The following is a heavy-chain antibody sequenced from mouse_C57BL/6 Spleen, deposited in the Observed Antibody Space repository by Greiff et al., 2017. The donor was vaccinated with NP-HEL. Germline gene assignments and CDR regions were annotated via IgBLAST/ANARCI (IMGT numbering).Heavy chain of an antibody. Sequence: VQLKESGPGLVAPSQSLSITCTVSGFSLTSYGVDWVRQSPGKGLEWLGVIWGVGSTNYNSALKSRLSISKDNSKSQVFLKMNSLQTDDTVMYYCTTYDYDTWFADWGQGTLVTVSA. CDR2: IWGVGST. J-gene: IGHJ3*01. CDR3: TTYDYDTWFAD. V-gene: IGHV2-6*01. CDR1: GFSLTSYG. D-gene: IGHD2-4*01.